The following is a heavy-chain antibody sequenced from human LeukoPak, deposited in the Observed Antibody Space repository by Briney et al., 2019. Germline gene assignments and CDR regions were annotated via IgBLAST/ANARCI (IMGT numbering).Heavy chain of an antibody. J-gene: IGHJ4*02. Sequence: SETLSLTCTVSGGSISSSSYYWGWIRQPPGKGLEWIGNIYYSGSTNYNPSLKSRVTISVDTSKSQFSLKLSSVTAADTAVYYCARLKLELDYFDYWGQGTLVTVSS. CDR2: IYYSGST. CDR1: GGSISSSSYY. V-gene: IGHV4-39*01. CDR3: ARLKLELDYFDY. D-gene: IGHD1-7*01.